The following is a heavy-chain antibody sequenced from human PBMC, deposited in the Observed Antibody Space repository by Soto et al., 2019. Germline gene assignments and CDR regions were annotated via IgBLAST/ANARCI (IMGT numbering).Heavy chain of an antibody. CDR3: AITYCRDNSCPRDFDF. V-gene: IGHV1-69*02. CDR1: GGTFNTYT. CDR2: FIPILDMA. J-gene: IGHJ4*02. D-gene: IGHD2-21*01. Sequence: QVQVVQSGAEVKKPESSVKVSCKPSGGTFNTYTVNWVRLAPGHGLEWMGRFIPILDMANYAQKFQDRVTITAHRSTFTAYMELNSLTPDDTAVYYCAITYCRDNSCPRDFDFWGPGTRVTVSS.